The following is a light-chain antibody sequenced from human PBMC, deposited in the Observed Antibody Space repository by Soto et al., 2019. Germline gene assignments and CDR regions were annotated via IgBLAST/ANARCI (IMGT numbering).Light chain of an antibody. J-gene: IGKJ1*01. Sequence: DIQMTQSPSTLSASVGDRVTITCRSSQSISSWLAWYQQKPGKAPKLRIYKASSLDSGVPSRFSGSGSGTEFTLTISSLQPDYFATSYCQQYNSYRRKFGQGTKVDIK. CDR3: QQYNSYRRK. CDR2: KAS. CDR1: QSISSW. V-gene: IGKV1-5*03.